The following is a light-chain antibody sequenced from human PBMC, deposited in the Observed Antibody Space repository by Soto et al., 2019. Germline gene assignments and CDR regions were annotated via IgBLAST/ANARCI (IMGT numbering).Light chain of an antibody. J-gene: IGKJ1*01. Sequence: EIVWTQSPATLSLSPGERATLSCRASQSVSSYLAWYQQKSGQAPRLLIYDASNRATGIPARFSGSGSGTEFTLTISSLEPEDFAVYYCQQRRNWPRWTFGQGTKVEIK. CDR3: QQRRNWPRWT. V-gene: IGKV3-11*01. CDR1: QSVSSY. CDR2: DAS.